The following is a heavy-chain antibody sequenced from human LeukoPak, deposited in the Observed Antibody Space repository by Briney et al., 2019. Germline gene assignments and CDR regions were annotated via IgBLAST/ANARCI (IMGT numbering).Heavy chain of an antibody. D-gene: IGHD1/OR15-1a*01. CDR3: LVTTRSRGFDY. J-gene: IGHJ4*02. Sequence: GGSLRLSCAASGFTFSSYGMHWVRQAPGKGLEWVAVIWYDGSNKYYADSVKGRFTIPRDNSKNTLYLQMNSLRAEDTAVYYCLVTTRSRGFDYWGQGTLVTVSS. CDR2: IWYDGSNK. CDR1: GFTFSSYG. V-gene: IGHV3-33*01.